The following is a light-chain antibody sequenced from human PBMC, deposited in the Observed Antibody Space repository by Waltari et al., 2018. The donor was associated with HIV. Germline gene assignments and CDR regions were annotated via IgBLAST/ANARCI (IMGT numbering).Light chain of an antibody. CDR3: QSYDSSLSPWV. Sequence: QYELTQPPSVSGAPGQRVTISCTGSSSNIGAGYDVHWYQQLPGTAPKLLIYGNSNRPSGVPDRFSGSKSGTSASLAITGLQAEDEADYYCQSYDSSLSPWVFGGGTKLTVL. V-gene: IGLV1-40*01. CDR2: GNS. J-gene: IGLJ3*02. CDR1: SSNIGAGYD.